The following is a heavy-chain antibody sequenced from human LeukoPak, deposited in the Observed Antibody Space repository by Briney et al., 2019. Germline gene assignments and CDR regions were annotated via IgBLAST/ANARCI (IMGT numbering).Heavy chain of an antibody. CDR3: ARDPDEWLLPIDY. CDR2: ISYDGSNK. V-gene: IGHV3-30*03. D-gene: IGHD3-22*01. Sequence: PGGSLRLSCAASGFTFSSYGMHWVRQAPGKGLEWVAVISYDGSNKYYADSVKGRFTISRDNSKNTLYLQMNSLRAEDTAVYYCARDPDEWLLPIDYWGQGTLVTVSS. CDR1: GFTFSSYG. J-gene: IGHJ4*02.